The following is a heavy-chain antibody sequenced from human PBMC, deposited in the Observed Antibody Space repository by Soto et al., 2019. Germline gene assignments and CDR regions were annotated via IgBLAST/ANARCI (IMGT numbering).Heavy chain of an antibody. V-gene: IGHV1-69*01. D-gene: IGHD2-15*01. Sequence: QVQLVQSGAEVKKPGSSVKVSCKASGGTFSSYAISWVRQAPGQGLECMGGIIPIFGTANDAQKFQGRVTITADESTSTAYMELSSLRSEDTAVYYCARARGGYCSGGSCYLCVYYYYGMDVWGQGTTVTVSS. CDR2: IIPIFGTA. J-gene: IGHJ6*02. CDR1: GGTFSSYA. CDR3: ARARGGYCSGGSCYLCVYYYYGMDV.